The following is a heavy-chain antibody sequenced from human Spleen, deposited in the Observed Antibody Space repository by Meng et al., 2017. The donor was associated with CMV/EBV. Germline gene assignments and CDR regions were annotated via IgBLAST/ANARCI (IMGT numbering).Heavy chain of an antibody. V-gene: IGHV3-11*06. Sequence: GESLKISCAASGFTFSDYYMSWIRQAPGKGLEWVSSISSSSSYIYYADSLKGRFTISRDNAENSLYLQMNSLRAEDTAVYYCARGGSWSSYNWFDPWGQGTLVTVSS. J-gene: IGHJ5*02. CDR1: GFTFSDYY. CDR3: ARGGSWSSYNWFDP. D-gene: IGHD1-26*01. CDR2: ISSSSSYI.